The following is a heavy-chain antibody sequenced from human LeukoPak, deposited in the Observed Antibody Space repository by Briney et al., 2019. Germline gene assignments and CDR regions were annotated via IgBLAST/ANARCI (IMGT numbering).Heavy chain of an antibody. J-gene: IGHJ4*02. V-gene: IGHV1-18*01. CDR2: ISAYNGNT. D-gene: IGHD4-17*01. Sequence: GASVKVSCKASGYTFTSYGIGWVRQAPGQGLEWMGWISAYNGNTNYAQKLQGRVTMTTDTSTSTAYMELRSLRSDDTAVYYCARDPTTVTVGYFDYWGQGTLVTVSS. CDR3: ARDPTTVTVGYFDY. CDR1: GYTFTSYG.